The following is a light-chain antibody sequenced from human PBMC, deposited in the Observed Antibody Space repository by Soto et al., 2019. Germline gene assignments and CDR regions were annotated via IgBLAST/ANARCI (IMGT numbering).Light chain of an antibody. Sequence: EIVLTQSPGTLSLSPGERATLSCRASQRVSNSFLAWYQHKPGQAPRLLIYTTSYRATGIPDRFSGSGSGTDFTLTISSLEPEDFAVYYCQQYNNLPWTFGPGTKVEI. CDR3: QQYNNLPWT. V-gene: IGKV3-20*01. J-gene: IGKJ1*01. CDR1: QRVSNSF. CDR2: TTS.